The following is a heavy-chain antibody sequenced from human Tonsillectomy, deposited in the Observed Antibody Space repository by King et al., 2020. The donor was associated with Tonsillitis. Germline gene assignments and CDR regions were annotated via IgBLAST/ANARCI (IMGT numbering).Heavy chain of an antibody. D-gene: IGHD6-19*01. CDR2: IYYSGST. Sequence: QLQESGPGLVKPSQTLSLTCTVSGGSISSGGYYWSWIRQHPGKGLEWIGYIYYSGSTYYNPSLKSRVTKSVDTSKNQFSLKLSSVTAPDTAVYYCARAALSSGWFHFDYWGQGTLVTVSS. CDR1: GGSISSGGYY. CDR3: ARAALSSGWFHFDY. V-gene: IGHV4-31*03. J-gene: IGHJ4*02.